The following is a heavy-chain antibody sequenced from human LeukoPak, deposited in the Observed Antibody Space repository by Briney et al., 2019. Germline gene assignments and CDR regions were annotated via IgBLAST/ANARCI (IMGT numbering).Heavy chain of an antibody. Sequence: GGSLRLSCAASGFTFNTYAMHWVRQAPGKGLEWVAVIWSDGSNKNYADSVKGRFTISRDNAENKLYLQMNSLRVEDTAVYYCVRDPGSATPGTGLDFWGQGTLVTVSS. V-gene: IGHV3-33*01. J-gene: IGHJ4*02. CDR1: GFTFNTYA. CDR2: IWSDGSNK. CDR3: VRDPGSATPGTGLDF. D-gene: IGHD6-13*01.